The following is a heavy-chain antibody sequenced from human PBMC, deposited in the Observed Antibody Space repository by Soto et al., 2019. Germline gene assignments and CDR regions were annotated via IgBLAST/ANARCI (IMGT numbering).Heavy chain of an antibody. CDR3: ARYRREAVAGYTLDN. CDR2: VYNSGST. CDR1: GGSISSNY. Sequence: LSLTCTVSGGSISSNYWTWIRQPPGKGLEWIGYVYNSGSTNYNPSLKSRVTISEDTSKSQFSLKVNSMTAADTAVYCCARYRREAVAGYTLDNWGQGIWSPSPQ. J-gene: IGHJ4*02. V-gene: IGHV4-59*01. D-gene: IGHD6-13*01.